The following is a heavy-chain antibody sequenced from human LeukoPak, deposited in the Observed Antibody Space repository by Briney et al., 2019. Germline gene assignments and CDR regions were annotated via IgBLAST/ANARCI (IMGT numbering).Heavy chain of an antibody. CDR3: ARESVPADAFDI. J-gene: IGHJ3*02. V-gene: IGHV1-2*02. D-gene: IGHD5/OR15-5a*01. CDR2: INPNSGGT. CDR1: GYTFTGYY. Sequence: ASVKVSCKASGYTFTGYYMHWVRQAPGQGLEWMGWINPNSGGTNYAQKFQGRVTMTRDTSISTAYMELSRLRSDDTAVYYCARESVPADAFDIWGQGTMVTVSS.